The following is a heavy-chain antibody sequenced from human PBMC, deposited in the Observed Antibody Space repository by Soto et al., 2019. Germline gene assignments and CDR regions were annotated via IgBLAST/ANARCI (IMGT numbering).Heavy chain of an antibody. V-gene: IGHV3-23*01. Sequence: GGSLRLSCAASGFTFSSYAMSWVRQAPGKGLEWVSAISGSGGSTYYADSVKGRFTISRDNSKNTLYLQMNSLRAEDTAVYYCAKDYAVVIDIGYYFDYWGQGTLVTVSS. D-gene: IGHD2-21*01. CDR1: GFTFSSYA. CDR3: AKDYAVVIDIGYYFDY. J-gene: IGHJ4*02. CDR2: ISGSGGST.